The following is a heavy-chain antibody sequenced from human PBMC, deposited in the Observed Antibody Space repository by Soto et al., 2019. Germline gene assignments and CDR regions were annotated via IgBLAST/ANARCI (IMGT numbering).Heavy chain of an antibody. Sequence: HPGGSLRLSCSASGFTFSTSTMSWVRRAPGKGLGWVSGVSSSGTSIYYADSVKGRFTISRDNAKNSLYLQMNSLRAEDTAVYYCAKDDGYCSGGSCYFPPTDAFDIWGQGTMVTVSS. J-gene: IGHJ3*02. CDR3: AKDDGYCSGGSCYFPPTDAFDI. CDR2: VSSSGTSI. D-gene: IGHD2-15*01. CDR1: GFTFSTST. V-gene: IGHV3-23*01.